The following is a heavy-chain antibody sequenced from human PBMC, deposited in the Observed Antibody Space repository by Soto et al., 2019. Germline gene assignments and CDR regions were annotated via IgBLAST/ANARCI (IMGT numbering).Heavy chain of an antibody. CDR3: ARGGVVTPPGRVYYFDY. J-gene: IGHJ4*02. CDR2: IYHSGST. CDR1: GYSISSGYY. Sequence: PSETLSLTCAVSGYSISSGYYWGWIRQPPGKGLEWIGSIYHSGSTYYNPSLKSRVTISVDTSKNQFSLKLSSVTSAETAVYYCARGGVVTPPGRVYYFDYWGQGTLVTVSS. V-gene: IGHV4-38-2*01. D-gene: IGHD3-3*01.